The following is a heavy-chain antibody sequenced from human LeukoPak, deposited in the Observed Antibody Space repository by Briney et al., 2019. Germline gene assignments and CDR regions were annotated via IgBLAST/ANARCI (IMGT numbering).Heavy chain of an antibody. D-gene: IGHD2-2*01. CDR2: TYPGTSET. J-gene: IGHJ5*01. V-gene: IGHV5-51*01. CDR1: GYSFTTFW. Sequence: GESLKISCKASGYSFTTFWIGWVRQMPGKGLEWMGVTYPGTSETRYSPSLRGQVTISADKSITTAYLQWSSLKASDSAIYYCTRGDIVLVSAVGAYNWFDSWGQGTLVTVSS. CDR3: TRGDIVLVSAVGAYNWFDS.